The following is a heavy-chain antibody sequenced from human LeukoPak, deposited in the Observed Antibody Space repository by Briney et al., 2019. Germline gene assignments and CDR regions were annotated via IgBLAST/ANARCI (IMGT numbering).Heavy chain of an antibody. CDR3: ARDYYDSSGYSLDYYYYMDV. V-gene: IGHV3-23*01. Sequence: GGSLRLSCAASGFTFSSYGMSWVRQAPGKGLEWVSAISGSGGSTYYADSVKGRFTISRDNSKNTLYLQMNSLRAEDTAVYYCARDYYDSSGYSLDYYYYMDVWGKGTTVTISS. J-gene: IGHJ6*03. CDR2: ISGSGGST. CDR1: GFTFSSYG. D-gene: IGHD3-22*01.